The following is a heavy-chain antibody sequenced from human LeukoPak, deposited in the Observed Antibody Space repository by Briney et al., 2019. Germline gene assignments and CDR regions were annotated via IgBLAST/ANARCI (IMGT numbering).Heavy chain of an antibody. Sequence: PSETLSLTCAVYGGSFSGYYWSWIRQPPGKGLEWIGEINHSGSTNYNPSLKSRVTISVDTSKNQFSLKLSSVTTADTAMYYCAKSNGYGLIDYWGQGTLVTVSS. CDR2: INHSGST. CDR1: GGSFSGYY. J-gene: IGHJ4*02. D-gene: IGHD5-12*01. V-gene: IGHV4-34*01. CDR3: AKSNGYGLIDY.